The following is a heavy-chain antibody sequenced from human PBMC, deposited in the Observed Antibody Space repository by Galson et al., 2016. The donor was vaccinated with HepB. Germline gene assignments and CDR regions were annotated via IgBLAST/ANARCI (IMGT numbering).Heavy chain of an antibody. CDR2: INPYNGNT. CDR3: ARRPFNFLLGVDH. V-gene: IGHV1-18*01. CDR1: GYTFGDHS. D-gene: IGHD2-21*01. J-gene: IGHJ4*02. Sequence: SVKVSCKASGYTFGDHSIAWVRQAPGQGLEWMGWINPYNGNTNYAQAFKDRVILTSDSSTSPVYLELRSLKSNDTALHFCARRPFNFLLGVDHWGQGNPVPLS.